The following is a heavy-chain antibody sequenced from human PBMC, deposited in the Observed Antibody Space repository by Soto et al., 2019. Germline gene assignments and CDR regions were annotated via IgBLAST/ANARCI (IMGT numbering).Heavy chain of an antibody. Sequence: QVQLVQSGSEVKMPGSSVKVSCKTSGGTFSRHAINWVRQAPGQGLEWMGGIIPMFGTTNYAQKFKGRVTISADESTSTAYMELSSLRSEDAAVYYCARAAIHGSSCYVWFDPWGQGTLVNVAS. CDR1: GGTFSRHA. J-gene: IGHJ5*02. V-gene: IGHV1-69*01. D-gene: IGHD6-13*01. CDR3: ARAAIHGSSCYVWFDP. CDR2: IIPMFGTT.